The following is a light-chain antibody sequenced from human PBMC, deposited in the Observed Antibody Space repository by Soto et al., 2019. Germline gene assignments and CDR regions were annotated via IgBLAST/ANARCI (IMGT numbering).Light chain of an antibody. CDR3: QQYGSSPPT. CDR2: GAS. CDR1: QSVSTNY. J-gene: IGKJ1*01. V-gene: IGKV3-20*01. Sequence: EIVLTQSPGTLALSPGERATRSCRASQSVSTNYLAWYQRKPGQAPRLLIYGASSRATDIPARFSGSGSGTDFTLTITRLEPEDFAVYYCQQYGSSPPTFGQGTKVEIK.